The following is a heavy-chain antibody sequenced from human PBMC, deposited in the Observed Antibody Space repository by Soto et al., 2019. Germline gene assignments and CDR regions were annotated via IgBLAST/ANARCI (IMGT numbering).Heavy chain of an antibody. D-gene: IGHD2-2*01. CDR1: GYTFTSYG. J-gene: IGHJ4*02. Sequence: VASVKVSCKASGYTFTSYGISWVRQAPGQGLEWMGWISAYNGNTNYAQKLQGRVTMTTDTSTSTAYMELRSLRSDDTAVYYCAREDDIVVVPAAVPTVSDYWGQGTLVTVSS. V-gene: IGHV1-18*04. CDR2: ISAYNGNT. CDR3: AREDDIVVVPAAVPTVSDY.